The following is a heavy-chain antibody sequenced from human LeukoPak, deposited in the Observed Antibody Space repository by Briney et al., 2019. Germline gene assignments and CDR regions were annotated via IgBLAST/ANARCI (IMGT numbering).Heavy chain of an antibody. V-gene: IGHV3-23*01. CDR1: GFTFSTYA. Sequence: GGSLRLSCAASGFTFSTYAMSWVRQAPGKGLEWVSGVNGNGGGTSYADSVKGRFTIPRDNSKNTVYLQMNSPRVEDTAVYYCAKSLYGGCDYWGQGTVVTVSS. D-gene: IGHD3-16*02. J-gene: IGHJ4*02. CDR2: VNGNGGGT. CDR3: AKSLYGGCDY.